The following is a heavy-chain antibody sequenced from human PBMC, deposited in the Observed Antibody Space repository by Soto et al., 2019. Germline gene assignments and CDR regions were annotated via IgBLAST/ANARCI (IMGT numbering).Heavy chain of an antibody. Sequence: ASVKVSCKASNYTFITYGITWVRQAPGQGLEWVGWITPYNGNTNYGQNFQGRVTMTADTSTSTAYMELGSLTTDDTAVYYCARDTSFYFDCWGQGTRVTVSS. D-gene: IGHD2-2*01. CDR1: NYTFITYG. J-gene: IGHJ4*02. V-gene: IGHV1-18*01. CDR2: ITPYNGNT. CDR3: ARDTSFYFDC.